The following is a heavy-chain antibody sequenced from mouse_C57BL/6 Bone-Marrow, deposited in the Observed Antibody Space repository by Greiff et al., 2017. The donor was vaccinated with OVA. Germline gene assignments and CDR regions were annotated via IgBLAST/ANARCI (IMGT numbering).Heavy chain of an antibody. D-gene: IGHD2-1*01. V-gene: IGHV1-59*01. Sequence: QVQLQQPGAELVRPGTSVKLSCKASGYTFTSYWMHWVKQRPGQGLEWIGVIDPSDSYTNYNQKFKGKATLTVDTSSSTAYMQLSSLTSEDSAVYYCAREGGNYYFDYWGQGTTLTVSS. CDR2: IDPSDSYT. J-gene: IGHJ2*01. CDR1: GYTFTSYW. CDR3: AREGGNYYFDY.